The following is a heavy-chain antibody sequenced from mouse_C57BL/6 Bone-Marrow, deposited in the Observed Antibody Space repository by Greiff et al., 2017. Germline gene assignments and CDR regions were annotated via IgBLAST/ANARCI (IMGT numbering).Heavy chain of an antibody. Sequence: VKLVESGPGLVAPSQSLSITCTVSGFSLTSYGVHWVRQPPGKGLEWLVVIWSDGSTTYNSALKSRLSISKDNSKSQVFLKMNSLQTDDTAMYYCARHGYYYDPYYAMDYWGQGTSVTVSS. D-gene: IGHD2-3*01. CDR2: IWSDGST. J-gene: IGHJ4*01. CDR1: GFSLTSYG. CDR3: ARHGYYYDPYYAMDY. V-gene: IGHV2-6-1*01.